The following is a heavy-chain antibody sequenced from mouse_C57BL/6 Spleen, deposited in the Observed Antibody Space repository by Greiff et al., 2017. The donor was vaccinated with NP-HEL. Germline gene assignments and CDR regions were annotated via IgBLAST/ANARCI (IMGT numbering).Heavy chain of an antibody. Sequence: VQLQQSGAELVKPGASVKLSCKASGYTFTSYWMQWVKQRPGQGLEWIGEIDPSDSYTNYNQKFKGKATLTVDTSSSTAYMQLSSLTSEDSAVYYCASIYDGYSDYFDYWGQGTTLTVSS. D-gene: IGHD2-3*01. J-gene: IGHJ2*01. CDR3: ASIYDGYSDYFDY. CDR2: IDPSDSYT. V-gene: IGHV1-50*01. CDR1: GYTFTSYW.